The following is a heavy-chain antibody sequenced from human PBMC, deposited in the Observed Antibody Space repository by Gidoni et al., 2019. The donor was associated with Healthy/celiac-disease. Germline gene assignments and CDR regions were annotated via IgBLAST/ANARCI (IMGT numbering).Heavy chain of an antibody. V-gene: IGHV4-39*01. CDR2: IYYSGST. J-gene: IGHJ5*02. CDR3: ARHSLGYCSGGSCYSDWFDP. Sequence: QLQLQESGPGLVKPSETLSLTCTVSGGSISSSSYYWGWIRQPPGKGLEGIGSIYYSGSTYSNPSLKSRVTISVDTSKNQFSLKLSSVTAADTAVYYCARHSLGYCSGGSCYSDWFDPWGQGTLVTVSS. D-gene: IGHD2-15*01. CDR1: GGSISSSSYY.